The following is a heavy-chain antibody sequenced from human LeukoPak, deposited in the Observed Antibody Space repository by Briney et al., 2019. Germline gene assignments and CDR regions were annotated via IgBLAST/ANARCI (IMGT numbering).Heavy chain of an antibody. CDR2: IYWNDAK. CDR3: ARFITMVRGVIQRDFDY. Sequence: SLPTPVKPTRTLTLTCTVSGFSLSTSAGGVGWIRQPPVKALEWLALIYWNDAKSYSPSLQKRLPITKATSNNQLGPPMTHRGPVDTATYYCARFITMVRGVIQRDFDYWGQGTLVTVSS. V-gene: IGHV2-5*01. CDR1: GFSLSTSAGG. D-gene: IGHD3-10*01. J-gene: IGHJ4*02.